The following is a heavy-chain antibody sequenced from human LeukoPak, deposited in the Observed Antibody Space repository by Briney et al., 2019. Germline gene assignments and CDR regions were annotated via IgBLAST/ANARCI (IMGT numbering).Heavy chain of an antibody. D-gene: IGHD3-3*02. CDR1: GGSISSYY. J-gene: IGHJ6*03. CDR3: ARARWHSWSPYYYYYMDV. V-gene: IGHV4-59*01. CDR2: IYYSGST. Sequence: SETLSLTCTVSGGSISSYYWSWIRQPPGKGLEWIGYIYYSGSTNYNPSLKSRVTISVDTSKNQFSLKLSSVTAADTAVYYCARARWHSWSPYYYYYMDVWGKGTTVTVSS.